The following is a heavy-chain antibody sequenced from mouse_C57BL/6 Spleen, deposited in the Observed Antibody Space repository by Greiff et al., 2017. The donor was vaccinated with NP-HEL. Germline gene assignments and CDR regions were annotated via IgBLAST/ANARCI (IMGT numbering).Heavy chain of an antibody. V-gene: IGHV5-12*01. Sequence: EVKLVESGGGLVQPGGSLKLSCAASGFTFSDYYMYWVRQTPEKRLEWVAYISNGGGSTYYPDTVKGRFTISRDNAKNTLYLQMSRLKSEDTAVYYGARRRSWDYYAMDYWGQGTSVTVSS. J-gene: IGHJ4*01. CDR3: ARRRSWDYYAMDY. CDR2: ISNGGGST. CDR1: GFTFSDYY. D-gene: IGHD1-1*01.